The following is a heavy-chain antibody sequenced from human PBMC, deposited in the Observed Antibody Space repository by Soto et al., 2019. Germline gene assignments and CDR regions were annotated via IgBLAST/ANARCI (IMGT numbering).Heavy chain of an antibody. J-gene: IGHJ3*02. CDR3: ARDPTSFGIAVAGNHDALDI. CDR1: GYTFTSYY. V-gene: IGHV1-46*01. D-gene: IGHD6-19*01. Sequence: ASVKVSCKASGYTFTSYYMHWVRQAPGQGLEWMGIINPSGGSTSYAQKFQGRVTMTRDTSTSTVYMELSSLRSEDTAVYYCARDPTSFGIAVAGNHDALDIWGQGTMVTVSS. CDR2: INPSGGST.